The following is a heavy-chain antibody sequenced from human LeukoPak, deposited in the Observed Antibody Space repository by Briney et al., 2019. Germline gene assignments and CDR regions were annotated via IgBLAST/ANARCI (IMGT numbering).Heavy chain of an antibody. J-gene: IGHJ4*02. V-gene: IGHV1-2*02. D-gene: IGHD6-19*01. CDR2: INPNSGGT. CDR3: AREDSSGWYVLDY. Sequence: GASVKVSCKASGYIFTGYYIHWVRQAPGQGLEWMGWINPNSGGTNYAQRFQGRVAMTRDTSISTAYMELSRLRSDDTAVYYCAREDSSGWYVLDYWGQGTLVTVSS. CDR1: GYIFTGYY.